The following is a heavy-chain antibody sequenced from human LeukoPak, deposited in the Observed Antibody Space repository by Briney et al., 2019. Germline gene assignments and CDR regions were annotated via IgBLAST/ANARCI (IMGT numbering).Heavy chain of an antibody. D-gene: IGHD5-24*01. CDR3: AKSNGVDRNGYNSDYFDY. V-gene: IGHV3-23*01. J-gene: IGHJ4*02. Sequence: GGSLRLSCAASGFTFSSYAMSWVRQAPGKGLEWVSAISGSGGSTYYADSVKGRFTISRDNSKNTLYLQMNSLRAEDTAVYYCAKSNGVDRNGYNSDYFDYWGQGTLVTVSS. CDR1: GFTFSSYA. CDR2: ISGSGGST.